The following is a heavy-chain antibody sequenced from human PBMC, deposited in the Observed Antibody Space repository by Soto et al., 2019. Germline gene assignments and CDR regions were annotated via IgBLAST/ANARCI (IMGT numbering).Heavy chain of an antibody. D-gene: IGHD2-21*01. V-gene: IGHV1-46*01. J-gene: IGHJ4*02. Sequence: QVRLVQSGAEVKKPGASVKISCETSGYTFTRFHLHWVRQAPGQGLECVGRINPAGGAANYAQPFQGSVCVTTETSTITVYMQLSNLGSEDTDVYYCATEGDPRLYAATVFDYWGQGTLLSVSA. CDR2: INPAGGAA. CDR1: GYTFTRFH. CDR3: ATEGDPRLYAATVFDY.